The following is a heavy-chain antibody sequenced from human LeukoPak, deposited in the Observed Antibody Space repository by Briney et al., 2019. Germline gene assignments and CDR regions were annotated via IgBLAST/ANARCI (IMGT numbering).Heavy chain of an antibody. D-gene: IGHD1-26*01. Sequence: GGSLRLSCAASGFTFSSYSMNWVRQAPGKGLEWVSSISSSSSYIYYADSVKGRFTISRDNAKNSLYLQMNSLRAEDTAVYCCARDDLRSYRPVDYWGQGTLVTVSS. J-gene: IGHJ4*02. CDR2: ISSSSSYI. CDR1: GFTFSSYS. CDR3: ARDDLRSYRPVDY. V-gene: IGHV3-21*01.